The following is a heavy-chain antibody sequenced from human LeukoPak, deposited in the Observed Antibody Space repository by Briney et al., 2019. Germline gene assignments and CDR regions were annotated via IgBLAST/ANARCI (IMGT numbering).Heavy chain of an antibody. V-gene: IGHV1-18*01. Sequence: ASVKVSCKASGYTFTRYGLNWVRQAPGQGLEWMGWISAYNGNTDYAQNLQGRLTMTTDTSTSTAYMELRSLRSDDTAVYYCARANYNILTGYVAYASDIWGQGTMVAVSS. CDR2: ISAYNGNT. D-gene: IGHD3-9*01. CDR3: ARANYNILTGYVAYASDI. J-gene: IGHJ3*02. CDR1: GYTFTRYG.